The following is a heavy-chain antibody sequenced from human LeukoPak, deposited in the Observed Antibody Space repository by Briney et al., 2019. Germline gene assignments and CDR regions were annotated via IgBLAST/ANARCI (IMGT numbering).Heavy chain of an antibody. CDR3: ARGQMVRIWGSGAPGYYMDV. CDR1: GGSISSSSYY. Sequence: PSETLSLTCTVSGGSISSSSYYWGWIRQPPGKGLEWIGEINHSGSTNYNPSLKSRVTISVDTSKNQFSLKLSSVTAADTAVYYCARGQMVRIWGSGAPGYYMDVWGKGTTVTVSS. J-gene: IGHJ6*03. D-gene: IGHD3-10*01. V-gene: IGHV4-39*07. CDR2: INHSGST.